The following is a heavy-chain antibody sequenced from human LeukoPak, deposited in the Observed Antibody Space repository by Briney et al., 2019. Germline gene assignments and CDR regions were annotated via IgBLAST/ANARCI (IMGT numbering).Heavy chain of an antibody. CDR2: ISGSGGST. J-gene: IGHJ4*02. CDR1: GFTFSSYA. CDR3: AKDAASAMIVVVIQVYFDY. D-gene: IGHD3-22*01. Sequence: GRSLRLSCAASGFTFSSYAMSWVRQAPGKGLEWVSAISGSGGSTYYADSVKGRFTISRDNSKNTLYLQMNSLRAEDTAVYYCAKDAASAMIVVVIQVYFDYWGQGTLVTVSS. V-gene: IGHV3-23*01.